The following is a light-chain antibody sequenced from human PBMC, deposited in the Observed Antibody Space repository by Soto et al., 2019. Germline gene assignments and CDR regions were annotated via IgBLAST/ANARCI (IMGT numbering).Light chain of an antibody. V-gene: IGKV3-15*01. CDR3: QQYNNWPRT. Sequence: EIVMTQSPATLSVSPGERATLSCRASQSVSSNLAWYKQKPGQAPRLLIYGASTRATGIPARCSGSGSGTEFTLTISSLQSEDFAVYYCQQYNNWPRTFGQGTKV. J-gene: IGKJ1*01. CDR2: GAS. CDR1: QSVSSN.